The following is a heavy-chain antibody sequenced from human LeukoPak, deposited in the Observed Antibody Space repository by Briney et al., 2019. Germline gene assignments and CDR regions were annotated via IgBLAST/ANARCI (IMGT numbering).Heavy chain of an antibody. J-gene: IGHJ4*02. CDR2: IHYSGRS. CDR1: GGSISSYF. CDR3: ARALGTGWSQKE. Sequence: PSETLSLTCTVSGGSISSYFWSWIRQPPGKGLEWIGHIHYSGRSNYDPSLQSRVTISVDKSRNQFSLKLSSVTAADTAVYYCARALGTGWSQKEWGQGTLVTVSS. D-gene: IGHD6-19*01. V-gene: IGHV4-59*12.